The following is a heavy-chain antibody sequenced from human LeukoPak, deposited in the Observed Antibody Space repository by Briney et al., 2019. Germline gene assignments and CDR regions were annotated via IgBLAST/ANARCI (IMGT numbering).Heavy chain of an antibody. J-gene: IGHJ4*02. V-gene: IGHV3-74*01. CDR2: IRNDGSDA. Sequence: PGGSLRLSCAASGFTFSETWMHWVRQVPGKGLVWVSRIRNDGSDARYAESVKGRFTISRDNAKNTLYLQMNSLRAEDTAVYYCARGVGCLNYWGQGTLVTVSS. CDR1: GFTFSETW. D-gene: IGHD1-26*01. CDR3: ARGVGCLNY.